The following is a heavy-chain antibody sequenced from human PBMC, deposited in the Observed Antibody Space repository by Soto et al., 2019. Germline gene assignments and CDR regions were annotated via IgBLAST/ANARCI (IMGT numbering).Heavy chain of an antibody. V-gene: IGHV3-23*01. J-gene: IGHJ4*02. CDR2: ISVGADST. D-gene: IGHD1-1*01. CDR3: AKGGIGSTGLDY. Sequence: GGSLRLSCAASGFTFSSSAMTWVRQTPGKGLEWVSSISVGADSTFYADSVRGRFTISRDDSKDTLSLQMNSLRGEDTAIYYCAKGGIGSTGLDYWAPGSLVTVSS. CDR1: GFTFSSSA.